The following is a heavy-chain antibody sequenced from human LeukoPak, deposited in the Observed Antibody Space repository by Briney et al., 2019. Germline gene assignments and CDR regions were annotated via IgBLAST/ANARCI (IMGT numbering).Heavy chain of an antibody. D-gene: IGHD4-23*01. CDR1: GGSFSGYY. Sequence: SETLSLTCAVYGGSFSGYYWSWIPQPPEKGLEWVGEIHHSGSTNYNPSLKSRVTISVDTSKNQFSLKLSPVTTAATAVYDSVRARQGCAVVMYGYWGQGTLVTVSS. CDR2: IHHSGST. V-gene: IGHV4-34*01. J-gene: IGHJ4*02. CDR3: VRARQGCAVVMYGY.